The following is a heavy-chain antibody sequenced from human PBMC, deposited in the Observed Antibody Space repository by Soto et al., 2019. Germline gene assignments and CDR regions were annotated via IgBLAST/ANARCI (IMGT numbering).Heavy chain of an antibody. Sequence: QVQLVESGGGVVQPGRSLRLSCAASGFTFSSYAMHWVRQAPGKGLEWVAVISYDGSNKYYADSVKGRFTISRDNSKNPLYLQMNSLRAEDTAVYYCARVANSSGDWFDPWGQGTLVTVSS. D-gene: IGHD6-19*01. V-gene: IGHV3-30-3*01. CDR2: ISYDGSNK. J-gene: IGHJ5*02. CDR1: GFTFSSYA. CDR3: ARVANSSGDWFDP.